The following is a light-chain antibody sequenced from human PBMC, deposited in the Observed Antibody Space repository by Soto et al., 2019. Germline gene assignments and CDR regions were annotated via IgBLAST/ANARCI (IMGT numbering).Light chain of an antibody. Sequence: QSALTQPASVSGSPGQSITISCTGTSSDVGGHNYVSWYQQHPGKAPKLMIYEVTNRPSGVSNRFSASKSGNTASLTISGLQAEDEADYYCSSFTVTKTVVFGGGTKLTVL. CDR2: EVT. J-gene: IGLJ2*01. CDR3: SSFTVTKTVV. CDR1: SSDVGGHNY. V-gene: IGLV2-14*01.